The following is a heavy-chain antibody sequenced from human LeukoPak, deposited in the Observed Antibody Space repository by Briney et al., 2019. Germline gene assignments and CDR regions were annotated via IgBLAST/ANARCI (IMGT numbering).Heavy chain of an antibody. D-gene: IGHD6-19*01. Sequence: GGSLRLSCAASGFTFDDYAMHWVRQAPGKGLEWVSLISWDGGSTYYADSVKGRFTISRDNSKNSLYLQMNSLRAEDTALYYCAKDMNKPTSRRVAVAVSPFDYWGQGTLVTVSS. CDR1: GFTFDDYA. CDR2: ISWDGGST. J-gene: IGHJ4*02. V-gene: IGHV3-43D*03. CDR3: AKDMNKPTSRRVAVAVSPFDY.